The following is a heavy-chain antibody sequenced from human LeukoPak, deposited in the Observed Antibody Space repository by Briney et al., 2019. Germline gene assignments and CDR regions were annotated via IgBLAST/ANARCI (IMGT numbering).Heavy chain of an antibody. CDR2: MNPNSGNT. V-gene: IGHV1-8*01. J-gene: IGHJ4*02. D-gene: IGHD7-27*01. CDR1: GYTFTSYD. CDR3: ARASRWGSAEGADY. Sequence: ASVKVSCKASGYTFTSYDINWVRQATGQGLEWMGWMNPNSGNTGYAQKLQGRVTMTTDTSTSTAYMELRSLRSDDTAVYYCARASRWGSAEGADYWGQGTLVTVSS.